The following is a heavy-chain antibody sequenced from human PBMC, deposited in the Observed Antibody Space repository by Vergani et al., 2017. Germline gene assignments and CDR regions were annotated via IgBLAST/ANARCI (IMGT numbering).Heavy chain of an antibody. V-gene: IGHV3-11*01. J-gene: IGHJ6*03. CDR1: GFTFSDYY. Sequence: QVQLVESGGGLVKPGGSLRLSCAASGFTFSDYYMSWIRQAPGKGLEWVSYISSSGSTIYYADSVKGRFTISRDNAKNSLYLQMNSLRAEDTAVYYCARDQSTSCYKCDYYYYYMDVWGKGTTVTVSS. CDR3: ARDQSTSCYKCDYYYYYMDV. D-gene: IGHD2-2*02. CDR2: ISSSGSTI.